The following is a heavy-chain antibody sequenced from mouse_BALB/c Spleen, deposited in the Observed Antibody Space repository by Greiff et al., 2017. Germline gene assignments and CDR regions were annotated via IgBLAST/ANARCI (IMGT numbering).Heavy chain of an antibody. Sequence: EVQLVESGPGLVKPSQSLYLTCTVTGFSITSDYAWNWIRQFPGNKLEWMGYISYSGSTSYNPSLKSRISITRDTSKNQFFLQLNSVTTEDTATYYCARRGTGTFAYWGQGTLVTVSA. V-gene: IGHV3-2*02. J-gene: IGHJ3*01. CDR3: ARRGTGTFAY. CDR1: GFSITSDYA. CDR2: ISYSGST. D-gene: IGHD4-1*01.